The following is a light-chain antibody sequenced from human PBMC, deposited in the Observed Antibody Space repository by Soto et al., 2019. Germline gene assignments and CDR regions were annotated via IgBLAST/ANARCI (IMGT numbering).Light chain of an antibody. CDR1: QSVSSY. CDR2: DAS. CDR3: QQRSNWPPIT. Sequence: EIVLTQSPATLSLSPGERATLSCRASQSVSSYLACYQQKPGQAPRLLIYDASNMATGIPARFSGSCSGTHFTLTISSLEPQDFAVYYCQQRSNWPPITFGQGTRLEIK. J-gene: IGKJ5*01. V-gene: IGKV3-11*01.